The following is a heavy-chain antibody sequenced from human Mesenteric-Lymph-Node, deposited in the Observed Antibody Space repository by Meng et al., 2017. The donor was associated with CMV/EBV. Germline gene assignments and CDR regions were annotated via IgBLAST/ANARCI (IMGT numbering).Heavy chain of an antibody. CDR2: IRSKPNNYAT. J-gene: IGHJ4*02. CDR1: FTFSGSA. CDR3: AKDTQWLVPREIDY. V-gene: IGHV3-73*01. Sequence: FTFSGSAMHWVRQASGKGLEWVGHIRSKPNNYATAYAASLKGRFTVSRDNSKNTLYLQMNSLRAEDTAVYYCAKDTQWLVPREIDYWGQGTLVTVSS. D-gene: IGHD6-19*01.